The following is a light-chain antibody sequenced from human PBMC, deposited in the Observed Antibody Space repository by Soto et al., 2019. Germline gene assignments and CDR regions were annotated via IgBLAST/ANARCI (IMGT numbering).Light chain of an antibody. CDR1: SSDVGGYNY. J-gene: IGLJ1*01. CDR3: SSYTSSRDV. Sequence: QSVLTQPASVSGSPGQSITISCTGTSSDVGGYNYVSWYQQHPGKAPKLMIYDVSNRPSGVSNRFSGSKSGNTASLTISGLQADYEADYYCSSYTSSRDVFGTGTNVNV. V-gene: IGLV2-14*01. CDR2: DVS.